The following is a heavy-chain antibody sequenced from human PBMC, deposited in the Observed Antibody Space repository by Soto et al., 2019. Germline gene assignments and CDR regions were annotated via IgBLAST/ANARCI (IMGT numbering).Heavy chain of an antibody. V-gene: IGHV4-34*01. D-gene: IGHD5-18*01. J-gene: IGHJ6*02. CDR3: ARGGNGGRGYRYGYVIRYYYYGMHV. CDR1: GGSFSGYY. Sequence: ETLSRTCAVYGGSFSGYYCSWIRQPPGKGLVWMWEINHSGSTNYKKYLKSRVTISVETSKNQFSLKPSYVNAEDKDVYYCARGGNGGRGYRYGYVIRYYYYGMHVWGQGTKVTVS. CDR2: INHSGST.